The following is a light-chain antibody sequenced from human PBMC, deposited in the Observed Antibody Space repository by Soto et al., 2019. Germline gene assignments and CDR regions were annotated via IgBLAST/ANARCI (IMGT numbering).Light chain of an antibody. V-gene: IGKV1-5*01. CDR3: QQYNSYSFT. CDR1: QSISRW. J-gene: IGKJ4*01. CDR2: DAS. Sequence: DIQMTQSPSTLSASVGDRVTITCRASQSISRWSAWYQQKPGKAPNLLIYDASSLESGVPSRFSGSGSGTEFTLTISSLQPDDFATYYCQQYNSYSFTFGGGTEVEIK.